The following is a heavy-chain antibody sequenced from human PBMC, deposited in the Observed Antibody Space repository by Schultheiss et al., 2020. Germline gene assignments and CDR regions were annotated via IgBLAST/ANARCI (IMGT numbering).Heavy chain of an antibody. CDR1: GFTFSSYG. CDR2: ISYDGSNK. J-gene: IGHJ6*02. CDR3: ALQKQVYYYYALDV. V-gene: IGHV3-30*03. D-gene: IGHD2-21*02. Sequence: GGSLRLSCAASGFTFSSYGMHWVRQAPGKGLEWVAVISYDGSNKYYADSVKGRFTISRDNAKNTLYLQMNSLRAEDTAVYYCALQKQVYYYYALDVWGQGTTVTVSS.